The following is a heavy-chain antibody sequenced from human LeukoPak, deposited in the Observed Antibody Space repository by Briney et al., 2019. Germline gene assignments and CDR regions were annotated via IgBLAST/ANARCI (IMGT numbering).Heavy chain of an antibody. Sequence: SETLSLTCTVSGGSISSSNYYWGWIRQPPGKGLEWIGSIYYSGSIYYNPSLKSRVTMSVDTYKNQFSLKLSSVTAVDTAVYYCAKMRGLAYYFDYWGQGTLVTVSS. CDR2: IYYSGSI. D-gene: IGHD3-10*01. V-gene: IGHV4-39*07. CDR1: GGSISSSNYY. CDR3: AKMRGLAYYFDY. J-gene: IGHJ4*02.